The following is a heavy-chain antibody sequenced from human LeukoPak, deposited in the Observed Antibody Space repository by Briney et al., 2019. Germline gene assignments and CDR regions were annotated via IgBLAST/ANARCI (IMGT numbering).Heavy chain of an antibody. V-gene: IGHV1-2*02. D-gene: IGHD2-2*01. CDR2: MNPNSGGT. CDR3: APTGRYCSSTSCYSFDY. CDR1: GYTFTSYD. J-gene: IGHJ4*02. Sequence: GASVKVSCKASGYTFTSYDINWVRQATGQGLEWMGWMNPNSGGTNYAQKFQGRVTMTRDTSISTAYMELSRLRSDDTAVYYCAPTGRYCSSTSCYSFDYWGQGTLVTVSS.